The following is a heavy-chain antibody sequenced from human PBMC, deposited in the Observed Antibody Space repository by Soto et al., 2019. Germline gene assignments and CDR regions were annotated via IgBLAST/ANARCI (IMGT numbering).Heavy chain of an antibody. V-gene: IGHV4-59*08. J-gene: IGHJ4*02. CDR3: ARQLYVWGSYRVLYYFDY. CDR1: GGSISSYY. Sequence: PSETLSLTCTVSGGSISSYYWSWIRQTPGKGLQYIGYIYYSGSANYNPSLKSRVTISDDTSTNQIFLTLTSVTAADTAVYYCARQLYVWGSYRVLYYFDYWGQGTLVTVSS. D-gene: IGHD3-16*02. CDR2: IYYSGSA.